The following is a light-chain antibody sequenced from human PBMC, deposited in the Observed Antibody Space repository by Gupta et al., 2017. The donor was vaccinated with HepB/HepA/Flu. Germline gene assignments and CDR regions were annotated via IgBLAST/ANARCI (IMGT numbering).Light chain of an antibody. CDR2: RNN. CDR3: QSYDISRRASGV. CDR1: ASNLGAGFD. V-gene: IGLV1-40*01. Sequence: QSVLTQPPSVSGAPGQRVTISCTGSASNLGAGFDVHWYQHVPGTAPKLLIFRNNNRASGVPDRFSGSKSGPSASLAITGLQSEDEADYYCQSYDISRRASGVFGGGTKLTVL. J-gene: IGLJ3*02.